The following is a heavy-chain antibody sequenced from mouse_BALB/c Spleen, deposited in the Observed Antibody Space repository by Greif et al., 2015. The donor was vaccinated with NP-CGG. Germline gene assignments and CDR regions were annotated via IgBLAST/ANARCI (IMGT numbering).Heavy chain of an antibody. CDR2: IDPANGNT. J-gene: IGHJ4*01. Sequence: EVQLQQSGAELVKPGASVKLSCTASGFNIKDTYMHWVKQRPEQGLEWIGRIDPANGNTKYDPKFQGKATITADTSSNTAYLQLSSLTSEDTAVYYCAYSSGYVSYYAMDYWGQGTSVTVSS. CDR1: GFNIKDTY. D-gene: IGHD3-1*01. CDR3: AYSSGYVSYYAMDY. V-gene: IGHV14-3*02.